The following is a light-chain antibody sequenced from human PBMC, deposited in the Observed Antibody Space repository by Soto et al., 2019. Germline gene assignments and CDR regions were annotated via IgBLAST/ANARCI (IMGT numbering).Light chain of an antibody. V-gene: IGKV1-9*01. Sequence: DIQLTQSQSFLSASVEDRVTISCRASYDISSSLAWYQQEPGKPPKLLIYVSSTLQPGVPSRFTGSGSGRKFTLTISGLQCGDFSTYFCQQLSHYPYTFGQGTKLEI. J-gene: IGKJ2*01. CDR1: YDISSS. CDR3: QQLSHYPYT. CDR2: VSS.